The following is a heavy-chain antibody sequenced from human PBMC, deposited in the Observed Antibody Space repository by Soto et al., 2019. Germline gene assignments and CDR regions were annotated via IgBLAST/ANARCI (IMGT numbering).Heavy chain of an antibody. V-gene: IGHV1-18*01. CDR3: ARDQVGATGDY. Sequence: QIQLVQSGAEVKKPGASVKVSCRASGYTFTSYGISWVRQAPGQGLEWMGWISAYNDNKNYAQKLQGRVTMTTDTSASTAYMELRSLRSDDTAVYFCARDQVGATGDYWGQGTLVTVSS. D-gene: IGHD1-26*01. CDR2: ISAYNDNK. CDR1: GYTFTSYG. J-gene: IGHJ4*02.